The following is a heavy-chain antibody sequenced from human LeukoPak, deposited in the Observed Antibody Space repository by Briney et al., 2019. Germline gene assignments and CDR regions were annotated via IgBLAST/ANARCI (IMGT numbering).Heavy chain of an antibody. CDR1: GYTFTGYY. V-gene: IGHV1-2*02. D-gene: IGHD6-19*01. J-gene: IGHJ5*02. Sequence: GASVKVSCKASGYTFTGYYMHWVRQAPGQGLEWMGWINPNSGGTNYAQKFQGRVTMTRDTSISTAYMELSRLRSDNTAVYYCARGQQWLATNWFDPWGQGTLVTVSS. CDR2: INPNSGGT. CDR3: ARGQQWLATNWFDP.